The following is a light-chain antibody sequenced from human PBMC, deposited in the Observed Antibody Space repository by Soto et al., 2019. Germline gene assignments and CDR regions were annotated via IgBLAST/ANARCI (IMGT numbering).Light chain of an antibody. CDR2: GNS. V-gene: IGLV1-40*01. CDR3: QSYDSSLSGSV. CDR1: SSNIGAGYD. Sequence: VVTQPPSVSGAPGQRVTISCTGSSSNIGAGYDVHWYQQLPGTAPKLLIYGNSNRPSGVPDRFSGSKSGTSASLAITGLQAEDEADYYCQSYDSSLSGSVFGGGTKVTVL. J-gene: IGLJ2*01.